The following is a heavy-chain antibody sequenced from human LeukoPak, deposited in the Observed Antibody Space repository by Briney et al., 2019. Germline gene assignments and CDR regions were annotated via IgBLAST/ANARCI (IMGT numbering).Heavy chain of an antibody. CDR3: ASFGLWGSYFDY. Sequence: SVKVSCKASGGTFSSYAISWVRQAPGQGLEWMGRIIPILGIANYAQKFQGRVTITADKSTSTAYMELSSLRSEDTAVYYCASFGLWGSYFDYWGQGTLVTVSS. V-gene: IGHV1-69*04. CDR2: IIPILGIA. J-gene: IGHJ4*02. CDR1: GGTFSSYA. D-gene: IGHD7-27*01.